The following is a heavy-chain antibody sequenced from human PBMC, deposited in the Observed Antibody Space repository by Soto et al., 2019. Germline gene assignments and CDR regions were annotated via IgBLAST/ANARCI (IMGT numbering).Heavy chain of an antibody. V-gene: IGHV1-2*02. CDR1: RYAFTDYY. Sequence: QVQLGQSGAEVKKPGASVKVSCKASRYAFTDYYIHWVRQAPGQGLEWMGCINPSGGGTSYAQIFQGRVTMTRDTSTHTANRGGNGLNSDATAVFFGAKEGRCDPPGCAFDYGGQGPLVPVPS. J-gene: IGHJ4*02. CDR3: AKEGRCDPPGCAFDY. CDR2: INPSGGGT. D-gene: IGHD2-21*01.